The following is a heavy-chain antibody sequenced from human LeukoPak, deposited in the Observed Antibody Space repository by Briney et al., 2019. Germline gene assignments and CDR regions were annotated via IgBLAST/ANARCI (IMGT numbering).Heavy chain of an antibody. J-gene: IGHJ5*02. V-gene: IGHV4-59*01. CDR3: ARGFPPMVRGWFDP. CDR2: VYYTGTT. D-gene: IGHD3-10*01. Sequence: PSETLSLTCTVSGGSISSYYWSWIRQPPGKGLEWIGYVYYTGTTNCNPSLKSRVTISVDTSKNQFSLKVMSVTAADTAVYYFARGFPPMVRGWFDPWGQGTLVTVSS. CDR1: GGSISSYY.